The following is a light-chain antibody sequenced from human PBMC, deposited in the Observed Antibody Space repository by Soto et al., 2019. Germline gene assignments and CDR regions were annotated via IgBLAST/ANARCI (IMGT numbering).Light chain of an antibody. V-gene: IGLV2-14*03. Sequence: QSALTQPASVSGATGQSITIPCTGTSSDVGGYNFVSWFQQHPGKVPKLMIFGVNRRPSAVSDRFSGSKSGNTASLTISGLQAEDGGDYYCSSYTSSSTHVFGSGTKLTVL. CDR2: GVN. CDR1: SSDVGGYNF. J-gene: IGLJ1*01. CDR3: SSYTSSSTHV.